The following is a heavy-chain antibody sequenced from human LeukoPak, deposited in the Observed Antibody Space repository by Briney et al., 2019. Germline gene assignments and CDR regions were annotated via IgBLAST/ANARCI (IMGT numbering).Heavy chain of an antibody. V-gene: IGHV3-23*01. CDR3: ARDQFCGRDNCYTPLNEDY. J-gene: IGHJ4*02. D-gene: IGHD2-2*02. CDR1: GFTFSINA. CDR2: ISGSGGDT. Sequence: GGSLRLSCAASGFTFSINAMNWVRQAPGKGLEWVSFISGSGGDTHYADSVKGRFTISRDNSKNTLYLQMNSLRGDDTALYYCARDQFCGRDNCYTPLNEDYWGQGTLVTVSS.